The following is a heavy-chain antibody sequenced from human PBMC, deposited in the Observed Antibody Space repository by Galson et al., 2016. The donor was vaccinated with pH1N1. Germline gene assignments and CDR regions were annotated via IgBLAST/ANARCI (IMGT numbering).Heavy chain of an antibody. D-gene: IGHD2-21*01. J-gene: IGHJ5*02. V-gene: IGHV1-2*02. CDR1: GYTSTGHY. CDR2: INPDNGDS. CDR3: ARIIRYSSGLDP. Sequence: SVKVSCKASGYTSTGHYMHWVRQAPGRGLEWMGWINPDNGDSKYAQKFQDRVTMSRDTANSTAYMEVNRLTSDDTAVYYCARIIRYSSGLDPWGQGTLVTVSS.